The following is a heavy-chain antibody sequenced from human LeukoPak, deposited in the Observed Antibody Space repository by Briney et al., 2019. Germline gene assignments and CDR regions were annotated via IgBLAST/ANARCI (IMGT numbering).Heavy chain of an antibody. V-gene: IGHV3-48*01. CDR3: ARDGGYSYEFDY. Sequence: PGGSLRLSCAASGFTFSSYSMNWVRQAHGKGLERVSYILFNGNVIYYADSVKGRFTISRDNAKNSLYLQMNTLRAEDTAVYYCARDGGYSYEFDYWGQGTLVTVPS. D-gene: IGHD5-18*01. CDR2: ILFNGNVI. CDR1: GFTFSSYS. J-gene: IGHJ4*02.